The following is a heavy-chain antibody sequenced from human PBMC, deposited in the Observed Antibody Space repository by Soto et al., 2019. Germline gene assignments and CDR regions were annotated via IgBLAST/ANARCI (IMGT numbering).Heavy chain of an antibody. V-gene: IGHV1-18*01. CDR1: GYTFSNYG. CDR2: ISLYSDGK. J-gene: IGHJ6*02. CDR3: ARDESIAARPHYYYGMDV. Sequence: ASVKVSCKTSGYTFSNYGITWVRQAPGQPLEWLGWISLYSDGKNYAQKFQGRVSMTTDTSTTTAYMELRSLRSDDTAVYYCARDESIAARPHYYYGMDVWGQGTTVTVSS. D-gene: IGHD6-6*01.